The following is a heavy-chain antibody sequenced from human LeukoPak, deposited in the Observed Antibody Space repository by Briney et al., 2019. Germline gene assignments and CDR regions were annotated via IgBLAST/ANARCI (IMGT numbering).Heavy chain of an antibody. J-gene: IGHJ6*02. Sequence: ASVKVSCKASGYTFTSYDINWVRQATGQGLEWMGWMNPNSGNTGYAQKFQGRVTMTRNTSISTAYMELSSLRSEDTAVYYCARGVQYHYYYYYGMDVWGQGTTVTVSS. CDR2: MNPNSGNT. CDR1: GYTFTSYD. V-gene: IGHV1-8*01. CDR3: ARGVQYHYYYYYGMDV. D-gene: IGHD4-4*01.